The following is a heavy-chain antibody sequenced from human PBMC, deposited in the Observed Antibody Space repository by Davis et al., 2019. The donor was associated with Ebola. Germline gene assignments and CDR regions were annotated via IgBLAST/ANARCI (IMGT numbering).Heavy chain of an antibody. CDR2: ISGDGGTT. J-gene: IGHJ4*02. D-gene: IGHD1-7*01. CDR3: ATTKRRITGTTSFDY. Sequence: GESLKISCSASGVTLRSYAMHWVRQAPGKRLEYISGISGDGGTTSFADSVKGRFTVSRDNSKNTLYLQMSSLRAEDTAVYYCATTKRRITGTTSFDYWGQGTLVTVSS. V-gene: IGHV3-64D*06. CDR1: GVTLRSYA.